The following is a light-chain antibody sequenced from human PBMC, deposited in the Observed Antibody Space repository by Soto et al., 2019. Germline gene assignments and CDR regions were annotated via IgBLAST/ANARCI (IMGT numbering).Light chain of an antibody. Sequence: DIQMTQSPSSLSASVGDRVTITCRASQSISSSLNWYQQKPGKAPKLLIYAASSLQTGVPSRFSGSGSGTDFTLTISSLQPEDFATDYCRQSYSTPRTFGQGTKLEIK. CDR1: QSISSS. J-gene: IGKJ2*01. CDR2: AAS. CDR3: RQSYSTPRT. V-gene: IGKV1-39*01.